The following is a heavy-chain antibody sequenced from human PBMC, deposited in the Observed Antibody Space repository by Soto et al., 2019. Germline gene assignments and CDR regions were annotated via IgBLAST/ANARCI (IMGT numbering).Heavy chain of an antibody. V-gene: IGHV1-69*12. CDR3: ARAAPYSGSYNSAFDI. Sequence: QVQLVQSGAEVKKPGSSVKVSCKASGGTFSSYAISWVRQAPGQGLEWMGGIIPIFGTANYAQKFQGRVTITADESTSTADMELSSLRSEDTAVYYCARAAPYSGSYNSAFDIWGQGTMVTVSS. D-gene: IGHD1-26*01. CDR1: GGTFSSYA. CDR2: IIPIFGTA. J-gene: IGHJ3*02.